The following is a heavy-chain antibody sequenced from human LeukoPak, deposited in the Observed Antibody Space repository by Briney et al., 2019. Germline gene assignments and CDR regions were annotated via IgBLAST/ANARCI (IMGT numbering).Heavy chain of an antibody. Sequence: AAVKVSCKASGYTYTSYDINRVRQATGQGLEWMGWMNPNSGNTGYAQKFQGRVTITRNTSISTAYMELSSLRSEDTAVYYCARGRVPPRPVDYWGQGTLVTVSS. D-gene: IGHD6-6*01. CDR3: ARGRVPPRPVDY. V-gene: IGHV1-8*03. CDR2: MNPNSGNT. J-gene: IGHJ4*02. CDR1: GYTYTSYD.